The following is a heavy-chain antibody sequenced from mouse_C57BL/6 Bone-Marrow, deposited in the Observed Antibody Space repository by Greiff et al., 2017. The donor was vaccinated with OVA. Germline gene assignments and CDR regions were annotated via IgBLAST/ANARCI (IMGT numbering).Heavy chain of an antibody. V-gene: IGHV1-15*01. CDR1: GYTFTDYE. CDR2: IDPETGGT. CDR3: TRGGTGTDN. Sequence: VQLQQSGAELVRPGASVTLSCKASGYTFTDYEMHWVKQTPVHGLEWIGAIDPETGGTAYNQKFKGKAILTADKSSSTAYMELRSLTSEKSADYYCTRGGTGTDNRGQDTTLTVSS. J-gene: IGHJ2*01. D-gene: IGHD4-1*01.